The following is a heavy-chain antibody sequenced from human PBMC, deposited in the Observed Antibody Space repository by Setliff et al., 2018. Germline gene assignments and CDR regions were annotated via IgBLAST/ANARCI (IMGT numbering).Heavy chain of an antibody. CDR3: ARDVFDFRTGQAGP. CDR2: INQGGGDQ. J-gene: IGHJ5*02. Sequence: GGSLRLSCAASGFNFSINDMTYGMSWVRQAPGKGLEWVANINQGGGDQFYVESVKGRFTISRDNAKNSLYLQMNSLRVEDTAVYYCARDVFDFRTGQAGPWGQGTLVTVS. V-gene: IGHV3-7*01. CDR1: GFNFSINDMTYG. D-gene: IGHD3-3*01.